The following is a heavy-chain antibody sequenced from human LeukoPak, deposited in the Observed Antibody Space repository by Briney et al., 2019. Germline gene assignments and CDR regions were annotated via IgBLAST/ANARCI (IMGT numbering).Heavy chain of an antibody. CDR1: GFTFSSHA. CDR2: IGGSGDYI. J-gene: IGHJ4*02. Sequence: GGSLRLSCEVSGFTFSSHAMSWVREAPGKGLEWVSAIGGSGDYIRYADSVKGRFTISRDNSKNSLYLQMNSLGAGDTAIYYCARDFFAGSGYYTYGVFDYWGQGALVTVSS. D-gene: IGHD2-8*01. V-gene: IGHV3-23*01. CDR3: ARDFFAGSGYYTYGVFDY.